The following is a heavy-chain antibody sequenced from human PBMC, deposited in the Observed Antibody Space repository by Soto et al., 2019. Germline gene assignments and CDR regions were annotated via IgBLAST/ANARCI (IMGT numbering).Heavy chain of an antibody. Sequence: LSLTCTVSGGSISSGGYYWSWIRQHPGKGLEWIGYIYYSGSTYYNPSLKSRVTISVDTSKNQFSLKLSSVTAADTAVYYCARDVVVRGVTTNYYYYGMDVWGQGTTVTVSS. J-gene: IGHJ6*02. CDR1: GGSISSGGYY. V-gene: IGHV4-31*03. D-gene: IGHD3-10*01. CDR3: ARDVVVRGVTTNYYYYGMDV. CDR2: IYYSGST.